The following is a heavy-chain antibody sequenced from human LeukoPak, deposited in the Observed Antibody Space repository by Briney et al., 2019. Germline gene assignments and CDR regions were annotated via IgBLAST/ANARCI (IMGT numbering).Heavy chain of an antibody. D-gene: IGHD3-22*01. CDR3: AKDEGSSGCKN. J-gene: IGHJ4*02. Sequence: GGSLRLSCAASGFTFSNYDMHWVRQAPGKGLEWVALIWYDGSNEYYADSVKGRFTISRDNSKNTLYLQMNSLRAEDTAVYYCAKDEGSSGCKNWGQGTLVTVSS. CDR1: GFTFSNYD. CDR2: IWYDGSNE. V-gene: IGHV3-33*06.